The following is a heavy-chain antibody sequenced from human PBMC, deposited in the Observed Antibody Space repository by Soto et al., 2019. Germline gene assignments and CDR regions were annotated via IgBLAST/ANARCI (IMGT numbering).Heavy chain of an antibody. CDR3: ARAVGGRLDY. CDR2: IYYSGST. V-gene: IGHV4-59*01. CDR1: GGSISSYY. Sequence: SETLSLTCTVSGGSISSYYWSWIRQPPGKGLEWIGYIYYSGSTNYNPSLKSRVTISEDTSKNQFSLKLSSVTAADTAVYYCARAVGGRLDYWGQGTLVTVSS. J-gene: IGHJ4*02. D-gene: IGHD2-15*01.